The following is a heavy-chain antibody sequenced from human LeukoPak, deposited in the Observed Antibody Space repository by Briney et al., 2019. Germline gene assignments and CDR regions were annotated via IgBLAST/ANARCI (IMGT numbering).Heavy chain of an antibody. CDR2: MGGSGDTT. D-gene: IGHD2-2*01. CDR1: GFSFSTYA. J-gene: IGHJ3*02. V-gene: IGHV3-23*01. Sequence: GGSLRLSCVASGFSFSTYAMSWVRQAPGKGLEWVAAMGGSGDTTNYADSVRGRFTISRDNSKNTLYVQMNSLRVEDTAVYYCAKEGYCSSTSCHDAFDIWGQGTMVTVSS. CDR3: AKEGYCSSTSCHDAFDI.